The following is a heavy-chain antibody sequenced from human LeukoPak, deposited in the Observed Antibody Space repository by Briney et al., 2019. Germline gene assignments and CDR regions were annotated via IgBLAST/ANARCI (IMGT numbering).Heavy chain of an antibody. CDR1: GFTFSTHE. CDR2: ITRSGTII. Sequence: HPGGSLRPSCAASGFTFSTHEMNWVRQAPGKGLEWVSYITRSGTIIYYADSVKGRFTISRDNGKNSLYLQMNSLRDEDTAVYYCARGGIIGYDYNAFDIWGQGAMVTVSS. J-gene: IGHJ3*02. CDR3: ARGGIIGYDYNAFDI. D-gene: IGHD3-22*01. V-gene: IGHV3-48*03.